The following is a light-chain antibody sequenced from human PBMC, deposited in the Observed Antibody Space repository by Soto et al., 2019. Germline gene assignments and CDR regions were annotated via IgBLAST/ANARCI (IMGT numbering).Light chain of an antibody. CDR3: QQYGSSPFT. V-gene: IGKV3-20*01. Sequence: EIVLTQSPDTLSLSPGERATLSCRASQSVSSTYLAWYQLRPGQAPRLLIYGTSTRATGIPDRFSGSGSGTDFTLTISRLEPEDFAVYYCQQYGSSPFTFGPGTKADIK. CDR2: GTS. CDR1: QSVSSTY. J-gene: IGKJ3*01.